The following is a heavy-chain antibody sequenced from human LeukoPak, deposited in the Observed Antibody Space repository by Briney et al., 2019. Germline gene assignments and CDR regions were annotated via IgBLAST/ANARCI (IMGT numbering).Heavy chain of an antibody. J-gene: IGHJ6*02. Sequence: ASVKVSCKASGYTFTVYYMHWVRQAPGQGLEWMGWINPNSGGTNYAQKFQGRVTMTRDTSISTAYMELSRLRSDDTAVYYCARVLWFGLYYYYYGMDVWGQGTTVTVSS. CDR3: ARVLWFGLYYYYYGMDV. CDR1: GYTFTVYY. V-gene: IGHV1-2*02. CDR2: INPNSGGT. D-gene: IGHD3-10*01.